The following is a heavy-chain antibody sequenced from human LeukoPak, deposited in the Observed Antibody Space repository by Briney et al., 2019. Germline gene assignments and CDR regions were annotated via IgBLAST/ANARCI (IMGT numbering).Heavy chain of an antibody. CDR3: ARYSSSWAYYDYGMDV. D-gene: IGHD6-13*01. CDR1: GFTVSSNY. J-gene: IGHJ6*02. V-gene: IGHV3-66*01. Sequence: PGGSLRLSRAASGFTVSSNYMSWVRQAPGKGLAWVSVIYSGGSTYYADSVKGRFTISRDNSKNTLYLQMNSLRAEDTAVYYCARYSSSWAYYDYGMDVWGQGTTVTVSS. CDR2: IYSGGST.